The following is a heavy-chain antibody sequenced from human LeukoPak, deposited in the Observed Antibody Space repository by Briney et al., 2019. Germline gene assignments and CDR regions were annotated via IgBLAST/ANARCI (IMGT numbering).Heavy chain of an antibody. D-gene: IGHD3-10*01. CDR3: ARDHYGSGDSYYYGMDV. Sequence: GGSLRLSYAASGFTFRSCAMHWVRQAPGKGLEWVAVISYDGSNKYYADSVKGRFTISRDNSKNTLYLQMNSLRAEDTAVYYCARDHYGSGDSYYYGMDVWGQGTTVTVSS. CDR1: GFTFRSCA. V-gene: IGHV3-30-3*01. J-gene: IGHJ6*02. CDR2: ISYDGSNK.